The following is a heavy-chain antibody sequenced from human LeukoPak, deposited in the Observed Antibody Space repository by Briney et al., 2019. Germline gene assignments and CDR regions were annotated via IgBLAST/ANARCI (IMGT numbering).Heavy chain of an antibody. D-gene: IGHD4-17*01. Sequence: SETLSLTCTVSGGSVSSGSYYWSWIWQPPGKGLEWIGYIYYSGSTNYNPSLKSRVTISVDTSKNQFSLKLSSVTAADTAVYYCARDSPTTVTTYGWFDPWGQGTLVTVSS. CDR2: IYYSGST. J-gene: IGHJ5*02. CDR3: ARDSPTTVTTYGWFDP. CDR1: GGSVSSGSYY. V-gene: IGHV4-61*01.